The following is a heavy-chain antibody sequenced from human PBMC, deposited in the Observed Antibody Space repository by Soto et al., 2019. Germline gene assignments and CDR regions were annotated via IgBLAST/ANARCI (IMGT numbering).Heavy chain of an antibody. CDR2: IYYSGIT. V-gene: IGHV4-30-4*01. Sequence: SETLSHPCTVSGGSLSSGDYHWSWIRQPPGKGLEWIGYIYYSGITYYNPSLKSRVTISVDTSKNQFSLKLSSVTAADTAVYYCARHGAAGAGTGWFDSWGQGTLVTVSS. CDR1: GGSLSSGDYH. D-gene: IGHD6-13*01. CDR3: ARHGAAGAGTGWFDS. J-gene: IGHJ5*01.